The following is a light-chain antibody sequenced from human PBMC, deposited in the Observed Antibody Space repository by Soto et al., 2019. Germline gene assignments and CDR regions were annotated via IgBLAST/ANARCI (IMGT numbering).Light chain of an antibody. CDR1: QSIGRW. J-gene: IGKJ1*01. V-gene: IGKV1-5*01. CDR3: QQATSFPRT. Sequence: DIQMTQSPSTLSAFVGDRVTITCRASQSIGRWLAWYQQKPGKAPKLLIYDASSLESGVPSRFSGSGSGTEFTLTISSLQPDDFATYYCQQATSFPRTFGQGTKVDTK. CDR2: DAS.